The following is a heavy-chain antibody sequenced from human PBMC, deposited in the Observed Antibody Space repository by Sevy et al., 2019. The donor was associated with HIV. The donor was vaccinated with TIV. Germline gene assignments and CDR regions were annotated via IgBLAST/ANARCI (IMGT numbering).Heavy chain of an antibody. CDR3: ARGPRKYYDSSGYYYPPSY. Sequence: ASVKVSCEASGYTFTSYGNIWVRQPPGQGLEWMGWISAYNGNTNYAQRLQGRVTMTTDTSTSTAYMELTSLRSDDTAVYYCARGPRKYYDSSGYYYPPSYWGQGTLVTVSS. J-gene: IGHJ4*02. D-gene: IGHD3-22*01. CDR2: ISAYNGNT. CDR1: GYTFTSYG. V-gene: IGHV1-18*01.